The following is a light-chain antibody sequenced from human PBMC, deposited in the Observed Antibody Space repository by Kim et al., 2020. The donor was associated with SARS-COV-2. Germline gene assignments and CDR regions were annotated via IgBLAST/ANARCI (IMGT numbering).Light chain of an antibody. CDR1: KLGDKY. V-gene: IGLV3-1*01. Sequence: SYELTQPPSVSVSPGQTASITCSGDKLGDKYACWYQQKPGQSPVLVIYQDSKRPSGIPERFSGSNSGNTATLTISGTQAMDEADYYCQAWDNSTAVFGGGTKVTVL. CDR3: QAWDNSTAV. CDR2: QDS. J-gene: IGLJ3*02.